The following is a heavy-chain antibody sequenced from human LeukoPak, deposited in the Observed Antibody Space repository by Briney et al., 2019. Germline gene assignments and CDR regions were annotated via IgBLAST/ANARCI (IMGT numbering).Heavy chain of an antibody. CDR3: AKDRVSVYYYDSSGYYYFDY. J-gene: IGHJ4*02. Sequence: GGSLRLSCAASGFTFNNYAMTWVRQAPGRGLEWVSTISNSGGSTYYADSVKGRFSISRDNSKNTLYLQMNSLRAEDTAVYYCAKDRVSVYYYDSSGYYYFDYWGQGTLVTVSS. D-gene: IGHD3-22*01. CDR2: ISNSGGST. V-gene: IGHV3-23*01. CDR1: GFTFNNYA.